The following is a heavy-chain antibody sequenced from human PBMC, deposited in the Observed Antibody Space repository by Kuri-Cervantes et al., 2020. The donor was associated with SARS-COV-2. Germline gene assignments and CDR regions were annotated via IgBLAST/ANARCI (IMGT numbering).Heavy chain of an antibody. CDR1: GYTFTGYY. Sequence: ASVKVSCKASGYTFTGYYVHWVRQAPGQGLEWMGWINPNSGGPNYAQKFQGRVTMTRDTSTSTVYMELSSLRSEDTAVYYCARGLGFRPDYDFWSGYRVGYYMDVWGKGTTVTVSS. CDR2: INPNSGGP. J-gene: IGHJ6*03. V-gene: IGHV1-2*02. CDR3: ARGLGFRPDYDFWSGYRVGYYMDV. D-gene: IGHD3-3*01.